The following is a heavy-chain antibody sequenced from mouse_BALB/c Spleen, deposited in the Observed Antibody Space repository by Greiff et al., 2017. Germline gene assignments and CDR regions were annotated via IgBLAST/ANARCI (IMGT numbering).Heavy chain of an antibody. CDR1: GFTFSSFG. D-gene: IGHD1-2*01. CDR2: ISSGSSTI. Sequence: EVQRVESGGGLVQPGGSRKLSCAASGFTFSSFGMHWVRQAPEKGLEWVAYISSGSSTIYYADTVKGRFTISRDNPKNTLFLQMTSLRSEDTAMYYCARSHYYGYGAYWGQGTLVTVSA. J-gene: IGHJ3*01. CDR3: ARSHYYGYGAY. V-gene: IGHV5-17*02.